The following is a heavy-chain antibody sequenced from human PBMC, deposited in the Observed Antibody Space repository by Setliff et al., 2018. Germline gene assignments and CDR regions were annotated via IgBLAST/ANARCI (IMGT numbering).Heavy chain of an antibody. CDR1: GESFSGYF. CDR3: ARFLNPRDGYQNSPGFDF. CDR2: ISHSGNT. Sequence: SETLSLTCAVYGESFSGYFWSWIRQTPEKGLAWIGEISHSGNTNYNPSFKSRVTISVDTSKNQFSLKMSSMTAADTAVYYCARFLNPRDGYQNSPGFDFWGQGTLVTVSS. J-gene: IGHJ4*02. D-gene: IGHD5-12*01. V-gene: IGHV4-34*01.